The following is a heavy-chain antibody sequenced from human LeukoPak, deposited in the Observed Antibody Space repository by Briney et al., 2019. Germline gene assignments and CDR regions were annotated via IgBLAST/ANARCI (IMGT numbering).Heavy chain of an antibody. CDR1: GDSVSSNTAV. CDR2: TYYRSKWYY. V-gene: IGHV6-1*01. CDR3: SLARSEYHYGMDV. J-gene: IGHJ6*02. Sequence: SQTLSLTCAISGDSVSSNTAVGNWIRQSPSGGLEWLGRTYYRSKWYYEYAVSVKSRINISPDTSKNQFSLQLTSVTPEDTAVYYCSLARSEYHYGMDVWGQGTTVTVSS.